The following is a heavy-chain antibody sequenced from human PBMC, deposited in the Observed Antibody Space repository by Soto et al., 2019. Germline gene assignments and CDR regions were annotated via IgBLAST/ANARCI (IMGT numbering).Heavy chain of an antibody. Sequence: GGSLRLSCAASGFTFSSYWMSWVRRAPGEGLEWVANIKQDGSEKYYVDSVKGRFTISRDNAKNSLYLQMNSLRAEDTAVYYCARAIAVAGTTDYYYYYGMDVWGQGTTVTVSS. CDR2: IKQDGSEK. CDR3: ARAIAVAGTTDYYYYYGMDV. CDR1: GFTFSSYW. J-gene: IGHJ6*02. V-gene: IGHV3-7*01. D-gene: IGHD6-19*01.